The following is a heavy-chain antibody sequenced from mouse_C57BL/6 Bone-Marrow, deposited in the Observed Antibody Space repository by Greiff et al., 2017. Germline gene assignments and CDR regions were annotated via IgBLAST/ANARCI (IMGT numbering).Heavy chain of an antibody. J-gene: IGHJ3*01. V-gene: IGHV1-42*01. CDR3: ARGGLGGFAY. D-gene: IGHD2-4*01. CDR2: INPSTGGT. Sequence: VHVKQSGPELVKPGASVKISCKASGYSFTGYYMNWVKQSPEKSLEWIGEINPSTGGTTYNQKFKAKATLTVDKSSSTAYMQLKSLTSEDSAVYYCARGGLGGFAYWGQGTLVTVSA. CDR1: GYSFTGYY.